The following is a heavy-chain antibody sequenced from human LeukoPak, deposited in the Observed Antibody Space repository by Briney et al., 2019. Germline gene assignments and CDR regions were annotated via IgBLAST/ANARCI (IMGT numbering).Heavy chain of an antibody. V-gene: IGHV1-69*13. D-gene: IGHD5-24*01. Sequence: GASVKVSCKASGYTFTSYGISWVRQAPGQGLEWMGGIIPIFGTANYAQKFQGRVTITADESTSTAYMELSSLRSEDTAVYYCARGRAMATNTGSFDYWGQGTLVTVSS. J-gene: IGHJ4*02. CDR1: GYTFTSYG. CDR2: IIPIFGTA. CDR3: ARGRAMATNTGSFDY.